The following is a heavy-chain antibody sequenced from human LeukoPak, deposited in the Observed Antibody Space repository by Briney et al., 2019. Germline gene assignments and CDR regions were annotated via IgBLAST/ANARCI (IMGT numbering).Heavy chain of an antibody. CDR2: ISYDGSNK. D-gene: IGHD2-2*01. CDR1: GFTFSSYG. J-gene: IGHJ4*02. CDR3: APDEHY. V-gene: IGHV3-30*03. Sequence: PGRSLRLSCAASGFTFSSYGMHRVRQAPGKGLEWVAVISYDGSNKYYADSVKGRFTISRDNSKNTLYLQMNSLRAEDTAVYYCAPDEHYWGQGTLVTVSS.